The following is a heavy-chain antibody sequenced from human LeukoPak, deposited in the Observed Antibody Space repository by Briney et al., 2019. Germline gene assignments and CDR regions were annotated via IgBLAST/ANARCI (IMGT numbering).Heavy chain of an antibody. Sequence: SVKVSCKASGGTFSSYAISWVRQAPGQGLEWKGGIIPIFGTANYAQKFQGRVTITADKSTSTAYMELSSLRSEDTAVYYCAGDQQLWSGYFDYWGQGTLVTVSS. J-gene: IGHJ4*02. CDR3: AGDQQLWSGYFDY. D-gene: IGHD5-18*01. CDR2: IIPIFGTA. V-gene: IGHV1-69*06. CDR1: GGTFSSYA.